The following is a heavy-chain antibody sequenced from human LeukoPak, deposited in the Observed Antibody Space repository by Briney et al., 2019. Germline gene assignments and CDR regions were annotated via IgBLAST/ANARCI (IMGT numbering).Heavy chain of an antibody. Sequence: SQTLSLTCAVSGGSISSGGYCWSWLRQPPGKGLEWIGYIYHSGSTYYNPSLKSRVTISVDRSKNQFSLKLSSVTAADTAVYYCARGVGDSYFDYWGQGTLVTVSS. V-gene: IGHV4-30-2*01. J-gene: IGHJ4*02. CDR1: GGSISSGGYC. CDR2: IYHSGST. CDR3: ARGVGDSYFDY. D-gene: IGHD3-10*01.